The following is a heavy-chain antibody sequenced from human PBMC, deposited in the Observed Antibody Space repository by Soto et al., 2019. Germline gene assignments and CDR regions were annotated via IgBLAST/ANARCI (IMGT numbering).Heavy chain of an antibody. CDR1: GFTFSSYA. J-gene: IGHJ3*02. D-gene: IGHD2-15*01. Sequence: GGSLRLSCAASGFTFSSYAMSWVRQAPGKGLEWVSAISGSGGSTYYADSVKGRFTISRDNSKNTLYLQMNSLRAEDTAVYYCAKDRRCGSGGSCYLPYDAFDIWGQGTMVTVSS. CDR3: AKDRRCGSGGSCYLPYDAFDI. CDR2: ISGSGGST. V-gene: IGHV3-23*01.